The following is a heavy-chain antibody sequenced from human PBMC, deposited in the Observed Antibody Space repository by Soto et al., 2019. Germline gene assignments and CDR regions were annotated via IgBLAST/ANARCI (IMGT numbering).Heavy chain of an antibody. Sequence: QVILAQSGAEVKKPGSSVKVSCKVSGGSFSSFSINWVRQAPGQRFEWMGGIIPILGTANFTQKFQDRVTFTADESTATAYMPLSSLTSEDTAFYYCPAFDSNGYYPQNHYWGPGTQVTVSS. D-gene: IGHD3-22*01. CDR3: PAFDSNGYYPQNHY. CDR2: IIPILGTA. V-gene: IGHV1-69*01. J-gene: IGHJ4*02. CDR1: GGSFSSFS.